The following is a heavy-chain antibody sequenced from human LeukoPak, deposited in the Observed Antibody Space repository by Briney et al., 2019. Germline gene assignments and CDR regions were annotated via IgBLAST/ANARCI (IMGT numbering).Heavy chain of an antibody. CDR2: IYYSGST. CDR1: GGSISSHY. CDR3: ARGRPSLRFLDSFDY. Sequence: PSETLSLTCTVSGGSISSHYWSWIRQPPGKGLEWIVYIYYSGSTNYNPSLKSRVTISVDTSKNQFSLKLSSVTAADTAVYYCARGRPSLRFLDSFDYWGQGTLVTVSS. D-gene: IGHD3-3*01. V-gene: IGHV4-59*11. J-gene: IGHJ4*02.